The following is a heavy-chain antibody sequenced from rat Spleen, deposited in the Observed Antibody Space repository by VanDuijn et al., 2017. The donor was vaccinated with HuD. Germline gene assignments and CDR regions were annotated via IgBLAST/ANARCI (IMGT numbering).Heavy chain of an antibody. CDR1: GFIFSDYY. CDR3: VRLLGAPDWYFDF. J-gene: IGHJ1*01. V-gene: IGHV5-22*01. Sequence: EVQLVESGGGLVQPGRSLKLSCAASGFIFSDYYMAWVRQAPKKGLEWVASISYEGSSTYYGDSVNGRFTISRDNAKSTLSLQMDSLGSEDTATYYCVRLLGAPDWYFDFWGPGTMVTVSS. D-gene: IGHD5-1*01. CDR2: ISYEGSST.